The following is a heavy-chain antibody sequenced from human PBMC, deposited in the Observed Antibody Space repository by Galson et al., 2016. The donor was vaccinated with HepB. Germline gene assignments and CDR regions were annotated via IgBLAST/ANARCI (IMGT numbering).Heavy chain of an antibody. Sequence: SLRLSCAASGFSFSRYWMAWVRQAPGKGLEWVGNIRADGTENDYVDSVRGRFTMSRDNAQRSLFLQMTSLRAEDTGIYYCARENHWKLDQWGQGTLVTVSS. D-gene: IGHD1-1*01. V-gene: IGHV3-7*03. CDR3: ARENHWKLDQ. CDR1: GFSFSRYW. J-gene: IGHJ5*02. CDR2: IRADGTEN.